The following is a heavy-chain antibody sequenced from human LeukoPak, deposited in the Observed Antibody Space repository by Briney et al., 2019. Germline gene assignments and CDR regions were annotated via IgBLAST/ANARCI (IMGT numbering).Heavy chain of an antibody. D-gene: IGHD2-15*01. CDR2: ISAYNGNT. Sequence: ASVKVSCKASGYTFTSYGISWVRQAPGQGLEWMGWISAYNGNTNYAQKLQGRVTMTTDTSTSTAYMELRSLRSDDTAVYYCARDLAVVDHHGWFDPWGQGTLVTVSS. CDR3: ARDLAVVDHHGWFDP. V-gene: IGHV1-18*01. CDR1: GYTFTSYG. J-gene: IGHJ5*02.